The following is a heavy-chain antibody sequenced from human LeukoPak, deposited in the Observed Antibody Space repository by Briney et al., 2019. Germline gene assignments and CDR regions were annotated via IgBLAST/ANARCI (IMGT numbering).Heavy chain of an antibody. CDR2: IRYDGSNK. CDR1: GFTFSSYG. D-gene: IGHD3-22*01. CDR3: AKVPPSHYDSSGPFDY. Sequence: PGGSLRLSCAASGFTFSSYGMHWVRQAPGKGLEWVAFIRYDGSNKYYADSVKGRFTISRDNSKNTLYLQMNSLRAEDTAVYYCAKVPPSHYDSSGPFDYWGQGTLVTVSS. J-gene: IGHJ4*02. V-gene: IGHV3-30*02.